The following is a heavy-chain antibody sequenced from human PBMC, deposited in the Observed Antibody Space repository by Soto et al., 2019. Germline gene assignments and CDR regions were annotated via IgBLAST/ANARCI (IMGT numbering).Heavy chain of an antibody. CDR1: GFSFSSNW. V-gene: IGHV3-7*01. J-gene: IGHJ4*02. CDR3: FNVAFGY. CDR2: INQDGSEK. Sequence: GGSLRLSCTASGFSFSSNWMSWVRQAPGKGPEWVANINQDGSEKYCADSVKGRFTISRDNAKNSLYLQMYSLRVEDTALYYCFNVAFGYWGRGTLVTVSS.